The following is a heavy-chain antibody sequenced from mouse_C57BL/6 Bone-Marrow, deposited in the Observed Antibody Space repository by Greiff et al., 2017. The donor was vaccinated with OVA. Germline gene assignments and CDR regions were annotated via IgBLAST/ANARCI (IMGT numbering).Heavy chain of an antibody. V-gene: IGHV5-17*01. CDR3: ARRFFAY. CDR2: ISSGSSTI. Sequence: EVMLVESGGGLVKPGGSLKLSCAASGFTFSDYGMHWVRQAPEKGLEWVAYISSGSSTIYYADTVKGRFTISRDNAKNTLFLQMTELRAEDTAMYYCARRFFAYWGQGTLVTVSA. J-gene: IGHJ3*01. CDR1: GFTFSDYG.